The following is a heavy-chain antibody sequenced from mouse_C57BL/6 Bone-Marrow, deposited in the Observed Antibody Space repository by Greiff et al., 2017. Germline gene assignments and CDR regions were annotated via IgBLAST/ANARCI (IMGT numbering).Heavy chain of an antibody. Sequence: VQLQQSGAELARPGASVKLSCKASGYTFTSYGISWVKQRTGQGLEWIGEIYPRSGNTYYNEKFKGKATLTADKSSSTAYMELRSLTSEDSAVYFCSRRAGWLPPFDYCGQGTTLTVSS. V-gene: IGHV1-81*01. CDR3: SRRAGWLPPFDY. CDR2: IYPRSGNT. D-gene: IGHD2-3*01. CDR1: GYTFTSYG. J-gene: IGHJ2*01.